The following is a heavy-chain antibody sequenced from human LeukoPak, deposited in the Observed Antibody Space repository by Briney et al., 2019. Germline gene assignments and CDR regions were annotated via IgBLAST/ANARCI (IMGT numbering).Heavy chain of an antibody. CDR3: ARGLMTVDAYFDY. D-gene: IGHD2-21*01. CDR2: IHYSGST. J-gene: IGHJ4*02. CDR1: GGSISSGSYY. V-gene: IGHV4-31*03. Sequence: KPSETLSLTCSVSGGSISSGSYYWSWIRQHPGKGLEWIGYIHYSGSTYYNPSLKSRVTISVDRSKNQFSLKLNSVTAADTAVYYCARGLMTVDAYFDYWGQGTLVTVSS.